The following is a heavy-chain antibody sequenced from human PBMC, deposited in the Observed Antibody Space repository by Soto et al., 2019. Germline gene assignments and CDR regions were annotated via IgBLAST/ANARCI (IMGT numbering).Heavy chain of an antibody. J-gene: IGHJ3*01. Sequence: ASETLSLTCSVSGAIVTSGENYWSWVRQPPGKGLEWLGYIYDSGVTSYTPALKSRVTLSLDRPNKQVSLKLRFVTAAETAVYLCFRYLAHRYTDNFWGHGTFVTVSS. CDR1: GAIVTSGENY. D-gene: IGHD3-16*02. V-gene: IGHV4-30-4*02. CDR3: FRYLAHRYTDNF. CDR2: IYDSGVT.